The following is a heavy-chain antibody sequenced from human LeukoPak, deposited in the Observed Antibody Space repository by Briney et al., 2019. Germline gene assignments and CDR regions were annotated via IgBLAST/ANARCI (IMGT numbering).Heavy chain of an antibody. Sequence: GESLRLSCAASGFTFNTYTMYWVRQAPGKGLEWVSGISNSGGSTYYADSVKGRFTISRDNAKNTMYLQMNSLRAEDTAVYYCARETSGYYYKSYFDYWGQGTLVTVSS. CDR2: ISNSGGST. CDR3: ARETSGYYYKSYFDY. J-gene: IGHJ4*02. V-gene: IGHV3-23*01. D-gene: IGHD3-22*01. CDR1: GFTFNTYT.